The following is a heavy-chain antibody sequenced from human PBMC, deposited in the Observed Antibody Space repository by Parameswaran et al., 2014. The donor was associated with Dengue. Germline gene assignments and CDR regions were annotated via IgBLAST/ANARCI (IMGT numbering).Heavy chain of an antibody. CDR3: ASFQDDSDIGDY. CDR2: ISSSGSTI. D-gene: IGHD4-17*01. J-gene: IGHJ4*02. Sequence: VRQAPGKGLEWVSYISSSGSTIYYADSVKGRFTISRDNAKNSLYLQMNSLRAEDTAVYYCASFQDDSDIGDYWGQGTLVTVSS. V-gene: IGHV3-11*01.